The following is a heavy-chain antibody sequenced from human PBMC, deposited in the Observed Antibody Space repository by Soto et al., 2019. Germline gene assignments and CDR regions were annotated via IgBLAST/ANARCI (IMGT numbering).Heavy chain of an antibody. D-gene: IGHD1-7*01. CDR3: ARRDRAHSWNYGGTYGMDV. V-gene: IGHV4-39*01. CDR2: IYYTGST. CDR1: GGSISSSIDY. J-gene: IGHJ6*02. Sequence: SETLSLTCTVSGGSISSSIDYWGWIRQRPGKGLEWMGSIYYTGSTYYNPSLKSRVTISVDTSKNQFSLKLSSVTAADTAVYYCARRDRAHSWNYGGTYGMDVWGQGTTVTVSS.